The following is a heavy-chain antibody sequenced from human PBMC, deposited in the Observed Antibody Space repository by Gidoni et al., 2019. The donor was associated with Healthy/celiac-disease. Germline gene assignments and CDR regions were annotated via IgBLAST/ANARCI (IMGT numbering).Heavy chain of an antibody. V-gene: IGHV4-61*02. D-gene: IGHD4-17*01. CDR2: SYTSGRT. J-gene: IGHJ6*02. CDR3: ARGADYGGNSFYYYYGMDV. Sequence: QVQLQESGPGLVKPSQTLSLTCTAPGCSISSGRYHWSWIRQPAGQGLAWIGRSYTSGRTNYNPSLKSRVTISVDTSKNQFSLKLSSVTAADTAVYYCARGADYGGNSFYYYYGMDVWGQGTTVTVSS. CDR1: GCSISSGRYH.